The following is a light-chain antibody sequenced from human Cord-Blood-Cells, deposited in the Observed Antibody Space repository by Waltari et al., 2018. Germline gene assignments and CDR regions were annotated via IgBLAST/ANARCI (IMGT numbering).Light chain of an antibody. Sequence: DIQMTQSPSSLSASVGDGVTITCRASQSISSYLNWYQQKPGKAPKRLIYAASGLQSGVPSRFSGSGSGTDFTLTISSLQPADFATYYCQQSYSAPFTFGPGTKVDI. CDR2: AAS. J-gene: IGKJ3*01. CDR1: QSISSY. CDR3: QQSYSAPFT. V-gene: IGKV1-39*01.